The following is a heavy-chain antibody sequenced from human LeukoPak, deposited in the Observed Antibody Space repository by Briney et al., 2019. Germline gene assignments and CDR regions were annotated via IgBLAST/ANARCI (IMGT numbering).Heavy chain of an antibody. V-gene: IGHV4-34*01. CDR2: INHSGST. J-gene: IGHJ1*01. Sequence: SETLSLTCAVYGGSFSGYYWSWVRQPPGKGLEWIGEINHSGSTNYNPSLKSRVTILVDTSKNQFSLKLSSVTAADTAVYYCARGHSPVTTKVSYFQHWGQGTLVTVSS. D-gene: IGHD4-17*01. CDR3: ARGHSPVTTKVSYFQH. CDR1: GGSFSGYY.